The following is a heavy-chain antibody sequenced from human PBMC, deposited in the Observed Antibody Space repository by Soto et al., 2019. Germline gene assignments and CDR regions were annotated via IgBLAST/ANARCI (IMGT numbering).Heavy chain of an antibody. V-gene: IGHV3-23*01. CDR1: EVNISNHG. CDR3: AKGPTPVTTRCFGP. Sequence: LWYAVAEVNISNHGVRRILKATGKGLEWVSTVSGSRRTTYYAAFAKGLFTISRDNSKNTLYLQRTSLSADATAIYYCAKGPTPVTTRCFGPWGQGALVTVSS. J-gene: IGHJ5*02. D-gene: IGHD4-4*01. CDR2: VSGSRRTT.